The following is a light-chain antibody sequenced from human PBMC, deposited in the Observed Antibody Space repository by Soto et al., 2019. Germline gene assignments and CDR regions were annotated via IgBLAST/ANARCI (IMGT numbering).Light chain of an antibody. V-gene: IGLV2-14*03. CDR2: DVS. Sequence: QSALTQPASVSGSPGQSTTISCTGTSSDVGSYNYVSWYQQYPGKAPKVMIYDVSHRPSGVSNRFSGSKSGNTASLTISGLQAEDEADYYCTSYTTSSTYVFGTGTKLTVL. CDR3: TSYTTSSTYV. CDR1: SSDVGSYNY. J-gene: IGLJ1*01.